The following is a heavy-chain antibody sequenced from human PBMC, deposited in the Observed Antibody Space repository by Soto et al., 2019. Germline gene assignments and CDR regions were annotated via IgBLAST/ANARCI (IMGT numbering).Heavy chain of an antibody. J-gene: IGHJ6*02. Sequence: ASVKVSCKASGYTFTSSDINWVRQAPGQGLEWMGWMNPNTGNSGFAQKFQGRVTMTSDTSISTVYMELSRLKSDDTAVYYCARDRGNMVAIFHHYYGMDVWGQGTTVTVSS. CDR2: MNPNTGNS. CDR3: ARDRGNMVAIFHHYYGMDV. D-gene: IGHD3-3*02. CDR1: GYTFTSSD. V-gene: IGHV1-8*01.